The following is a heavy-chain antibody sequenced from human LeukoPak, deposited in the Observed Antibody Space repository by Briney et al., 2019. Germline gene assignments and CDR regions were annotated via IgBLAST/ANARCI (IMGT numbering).Heavy chain of an antibody. CDR2: INPNSGGT. CDR3: ARAIAGAGSKGYFDY. J-gene: IGHJ4*02. CDR1: GYTFTDYY. V-gene: IGHV1-2*02. D-gene: IGHD6-13*01. Sequence: SVKVSCKASGYTFTDYYMHWVRQAPGQGLEWMGWINPNSGGTNYAQKFQDRVTMTGDTSISTAYMELSRLRSDDTAVYYCARAIAGAGSKGYFDYWGQGTLVTVSS.